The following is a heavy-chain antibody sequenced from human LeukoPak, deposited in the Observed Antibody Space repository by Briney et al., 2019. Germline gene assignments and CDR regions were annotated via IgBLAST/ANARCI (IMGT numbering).Heavy chain of an antibody. Sequence: ASVKVSCKASGYTFTGYYMHWVRQAPGQGLEWMGWINPNSGGTNYAQKFQGRVTMTRDTSISTAYMELSRPRYDDTAVYYCARDGSGSGANKEWFDPWGQGTLVTVSS. D-gene: IGHD1-26*01. CDR3: ARDGSGSGANKEWFDP. CDR1: GYTFTGYY. J-gene: IGHJ5*02. V-gene: IGHV1-2*02. CDR2: INPNSGGT.